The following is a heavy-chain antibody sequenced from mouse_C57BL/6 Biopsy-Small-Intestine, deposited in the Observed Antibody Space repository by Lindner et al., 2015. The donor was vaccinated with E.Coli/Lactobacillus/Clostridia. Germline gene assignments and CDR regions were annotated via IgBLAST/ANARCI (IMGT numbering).Heavy chain of an antibody. CDR3: SRNPY. Sequence: QLQESGPELVKPGASVKISCMASGYSLTDYFMNWVKQSHGRTLEWIGRLNPYNGDTFFNQKLKDKATFTIDKSSNTVHMELRSLTSEDSAVYYCSRNPYWGQGTTLTVSS. J-gene: IGHJ2*01. V-gene: IGHV1-20*01. CDR1: GYSLTDYF. CDR2: LNPYNGDT.